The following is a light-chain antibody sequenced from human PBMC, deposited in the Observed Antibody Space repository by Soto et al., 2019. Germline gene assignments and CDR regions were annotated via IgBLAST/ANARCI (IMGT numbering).Light chain of an antibody. CDR3: SSYTTSNTRQIV. J-gene: IGLJ1*01. CDR1: SSDVGGYNY. Sequence: QSVLTQPASVSGSPGQSITISCTGTSSDVGGYNYVSWYQHHPGKAPKLIIYDVTNRPSGVSNPFSGSKSGNTASLTISVLQPEDEAAYYCSSYTTSNTRQIVFGTGTKVTVL. CDR2: DVT. V-gene: IGLV2-14*03.